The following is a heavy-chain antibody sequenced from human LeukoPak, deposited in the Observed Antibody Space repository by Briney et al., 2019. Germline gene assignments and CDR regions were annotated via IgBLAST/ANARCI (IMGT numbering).Heavy chain of an antibody. CDR2: IYHSGST. CDR3: ARYCSGGSCPGPNYGMDV. V-gene: IGHV4-30-2*01. CDR1: GGSISSGGYS. Sequence: PSETLSLTCAVSGGSISSGGYSWSWIRQPPGKGLEWIGYIYHSGSTYYNPSLKSRVTISVDRSKNQFSLKLSSVTAADTAVYYCARYCSGGSCPGPNYGMDVWGQGTTVTVSS. D-gene: IGHD2-15*01. J-gene: IGHJ6*02.